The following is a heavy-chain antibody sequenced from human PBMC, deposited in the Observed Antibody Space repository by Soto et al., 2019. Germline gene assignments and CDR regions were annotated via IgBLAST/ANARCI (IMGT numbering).Heavy chain of an antibody. D-gene: IGHD5-12*01. CDR3: ARAVGRWLQLGDYYYGIDV. V-gene: IGHV1-69*01. Sequence: QVQLVQSGAEVKKPGSSVKVSCKASGGTFSSYAISWVRQAPGQGLEWMGGIIPIFGTANYAQKFQGRVTITADESTSTAYMELSSLRSEDTAVYYCARAVGRWLQLGDYYYGIDVWGQGTTVTVSS. CDR2: IIPIFGTA. J-gene: IGHJ6*02. CDR1: GGTFSSYA.